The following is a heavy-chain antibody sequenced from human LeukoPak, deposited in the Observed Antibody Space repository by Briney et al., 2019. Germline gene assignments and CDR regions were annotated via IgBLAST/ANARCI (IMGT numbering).Heavy chain of an antibody. V-gene: IGHV3-30*18. CDR2: ISYDGSRK. J-gene: IGHJ4*02. CDR3: AKDGRDGYNYPPYYFDY. D-gene: IGHD5-24*01. CDR1: GFTFSAYG. Sequence: GGSLRLSCAASGFTFSAYGIHWVRQAPGKGLEWVAVISYDGSRKYYADSVKGRFTISRDNSKNTLYLQMNSLRAEDTAVYYCAKDGRDGYNYPPYYFDYWGQGILVTVSS.